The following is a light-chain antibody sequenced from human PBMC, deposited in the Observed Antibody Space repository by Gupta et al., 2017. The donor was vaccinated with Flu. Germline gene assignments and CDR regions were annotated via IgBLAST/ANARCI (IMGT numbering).Light chain of an antibody. J-gene: IGKJ1*01. CDR2: GAS. Sequence: IVLTQSPGTLFLSPGERATLSCKASPRISTTYLAWYQQKPGQAPRLLIYGASNRATGIPDRFSGSGSGTDFTLTISRLEPEDSAVYYCQQCNDSPPTFGQGTKVEIK. V-gene: IGKV3-20*01. CDR1: PRISTTY. CDR3: QQCNDSPPT.